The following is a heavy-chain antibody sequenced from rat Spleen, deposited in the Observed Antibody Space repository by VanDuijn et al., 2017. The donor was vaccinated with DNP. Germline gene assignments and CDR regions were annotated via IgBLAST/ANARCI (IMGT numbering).Heavy chain of an antibody. CDR1: GFTFSDYY. D-gene: IGHD1-4*01. V-gene: IGHV5S10*01. CDR3: ARPNYPSTAYAMDA. CDR2: ISTSGSRT. Sequence: EVQLVQSGGGLVQPGRSLKLSCAASGFTFSDYYMAWVRQAPQKGLEWVATISTSGSRTYYADSVKGRFTISRDKAKSSLYLQMNSLKSEDTATYYCARPNYPSTAYAMDAWGQGTSVTVSS. J-gene: IGHJ4*01.